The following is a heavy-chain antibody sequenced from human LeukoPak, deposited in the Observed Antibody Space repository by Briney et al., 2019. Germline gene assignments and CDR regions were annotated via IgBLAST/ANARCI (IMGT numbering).Heavy chain of an antibody. D-gene: IGHD3-10*01. CDR2: IHYSGST. Sequence: SETLSLTCTVSGGSISSSNSYWGWIRQPPGKGLEWIGSIHYSGSTYYKPSLRSRVTMSLDTSKKQVSLNLSSVTAADTAVYYCARASPPIYYGSGTFPPFGYWGQGTLVTVSS. CDR1: GGSISSSNSY. V-gene: IGHV4-39*07. CDR3: ARASPPIYYGSGTFPPFGY. J-gene: IGHJ4*02.